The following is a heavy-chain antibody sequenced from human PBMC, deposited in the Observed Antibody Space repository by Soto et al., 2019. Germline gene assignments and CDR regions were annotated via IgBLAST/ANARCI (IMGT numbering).Heavy chain of an antibody. CDR1: GGTFSSYA. Sequence: QVQLVQSGAEVKKPGSSVKVSCKASGGTFSSYAISWVRRAPGQGLEWMGGIIPIFGTANYAQKFQGRVTITADESKSTASMQQRIPVSEDTDVEYCARGGVSVCDFLVYCCQGTLVTVS. D-gene: IGHD3-3*01. V-gene: IGHV1-69*01. J-gene: IGHJ4*02. CDR2: IIPIFGTA. CDR3: ARGGVSVCDFLVY.